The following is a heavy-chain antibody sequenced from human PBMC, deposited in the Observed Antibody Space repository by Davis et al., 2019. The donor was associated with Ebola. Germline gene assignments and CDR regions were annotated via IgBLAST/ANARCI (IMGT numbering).Heavy chain of an antibody. D-gene: IGHD1-1*01. CDR3: ARDLGRVQLYGMDV. V-gene: IGHV1-2*06. CDR1: GYTFTGYY. Sequence: AASVKVSCKASGYTFTGYYMHWVRQAPGQGLEWMGRINPNSGGTNYAQKFQGRVTMTRDTSISTAYMELSRLRSDDTAVYYCARDLGRVQLYGMDVWGKGTTVTVS. CDR2: INPNSGGT. J-gene: IGHJ6*04.